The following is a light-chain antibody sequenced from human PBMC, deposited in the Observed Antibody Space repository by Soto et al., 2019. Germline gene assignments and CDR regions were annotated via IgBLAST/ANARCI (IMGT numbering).Light chain of an antibody. CDR3: QQRSNWPPWT. CDR1: QSVSSY. J-gene: IGKJ1*01. V-gene: IGKV3-11*01. CDR2: DAS. Sequence: EIVLTQSPATLSLSPGERATLSCRASQSVSSYLAWYQQKPGQAPRLLIYDASNSATGIPARFSGSGSGTDFTLTISSREPEDCAVYYCQQRSNWPPWTFGQGTKGEI.